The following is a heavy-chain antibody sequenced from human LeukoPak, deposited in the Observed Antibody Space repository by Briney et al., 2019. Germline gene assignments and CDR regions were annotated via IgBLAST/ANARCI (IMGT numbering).Heavy chain of an antibody. V-gene: IGHV1-18*01. J-gene: IGHJ4*02. CDR2: ISAHNGNT. Sequence: ASVKVSCKASGYTFISYGISWVRQAPGQGLEWMGWISAHNGNTNYAQKLQGRVTMTTDTSTSTASMELRSLRSDDTAVYYCARAINYYGLGSYGGYFDYWGQGTLVTVSS. CDR3: ARAINYYGLGSYGGYFDY. D-gene: IGHD3-10*01. CDR1: GYTFISYG.